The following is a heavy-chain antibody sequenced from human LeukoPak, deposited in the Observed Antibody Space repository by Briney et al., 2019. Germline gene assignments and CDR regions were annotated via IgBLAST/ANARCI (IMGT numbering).Heavy chain of an antibody. CDR2: IYYSGST. V-gene: IGHV4-59*01. D-gene: IGHD3-10*01. Sequence: SETLSLTCTVSGGSLCRYYWSWIPPPPGRGLEWRGYIYYSGSTNYNPSLQSRVTISVDTSKNQFALKLSSVTAADTAVYYCARGFHSLWFGELTPPYNWFDPWGQGTLVTVSS. CDR1: GGSLCRYY. CDR3: ARGFHSLWFGELTPPYNWFDP. J-gene: IGHJ5*02.